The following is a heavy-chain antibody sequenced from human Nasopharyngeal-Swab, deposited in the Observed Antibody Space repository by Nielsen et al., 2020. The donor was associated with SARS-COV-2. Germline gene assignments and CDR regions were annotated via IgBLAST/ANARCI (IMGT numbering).Heavy chain of an antibody. J-gene: IGHJ5*02. D-gene: IGHD2-2*01. CDR3: ARGQAAAAIAWFDP. Sequence: SLKISCATSGFTFSSFAMYWVRQAPGKGLAWVAVVSYDGANKYYADSVKGRFAISRDNSKNTLYLQMSSLSAEDTALYYCARGQAAAAIAWFDPWGQGTLVTVSS. V-gene: IGHV3-30*09. CDR2: VSYDGANK. CDR1: GFTFSSFA.